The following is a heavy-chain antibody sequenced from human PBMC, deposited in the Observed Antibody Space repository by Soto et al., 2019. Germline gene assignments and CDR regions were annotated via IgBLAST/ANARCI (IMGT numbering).Heavy chain of an antibody. D-gene: IGHD5-12*01. CDR1: GYTLTELS. CDR3: ATVSNSGYLYYYYGMDV. CDR2: FDPEDGET. Sequence: ASVKVSCKVSGYTLTELSMHWVRQAPGKGLEWMGGFDPEDGETIYAQKFQGRVTMTEDTSTDTAYMELSSLRSEDTAVYYCATVSNSGYLYYYYGMDVWGQGTTVTVS. V-gene: IGHV1-24*01. J-gene: IGHJ6*02.